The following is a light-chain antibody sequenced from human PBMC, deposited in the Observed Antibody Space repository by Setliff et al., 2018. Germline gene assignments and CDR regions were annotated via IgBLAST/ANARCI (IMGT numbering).Light chain of an antibody. CDR1: SSDIGGYNY. CDR3: ASYTATSTPLYV. J-gene: IGLJ1*01. CDR2: DVI. Sequence: QSALTQPASVSGSPGQSITISCTGTSSDIGGYNYVSWYQQHPGKAPKLMIYDVINRPSGISHRFSGSKSGNTASLTISGLQPEDEADYYCASYTATSTPLYVFGTGT. V-gene: IGLV2-14*03.